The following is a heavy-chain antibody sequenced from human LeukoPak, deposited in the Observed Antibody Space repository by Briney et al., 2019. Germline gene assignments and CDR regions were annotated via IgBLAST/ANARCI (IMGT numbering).Heavy chain of an antibody. Sequence: QSGGSLRLSCAASGFTFSSYAMSWVRQAPGKGLEWVSAISGSGGSTYYADSVKGRFTISRDNSKNTLYLQMNSLRAEDTAVYYCARAIYDKGALFDYWGQGTLVTVSS. D-gene: IGHD3-22*01. CDR3: ARAIYDKGALFDY. J-gene: IGHJ4*02. CDR1: GFTFSSYA. CDR2: ISGSGGST. V-gene: IGHV3-23*01.